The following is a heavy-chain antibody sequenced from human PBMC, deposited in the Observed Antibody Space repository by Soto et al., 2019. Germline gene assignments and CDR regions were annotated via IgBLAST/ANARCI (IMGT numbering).Heavy chain of an antibody. V-gene: IGHV4-4*02. D-gene: IGHD2-2*02. CDR2: MYHSGST. CDR1: GGSISSTNW. J-gene: IGHJ4*02. CDR3: ATLPPRIELTVLPIPT. Sequence: QVQLRQSGPGLVKPSGTLSLTCAVSGGSISSTNWWSWVRQSPGKGLEWIGEMYHSGSTNYNPSRRGRVTISVEKSNNHFSRKIRSVTAADTAIYYCATLPPRIELTVLPIPTWGQGTLVTVSS.